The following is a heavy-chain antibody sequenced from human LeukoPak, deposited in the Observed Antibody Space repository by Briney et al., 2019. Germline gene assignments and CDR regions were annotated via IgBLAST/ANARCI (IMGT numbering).Heavy chain of an antibody. J-gene: IGHJ4*02. CDR2: INLNSGGT. CDR1: GYTFTGFY. V-gene: IGHV1-2*02. D-gene: IGHD6-19*01. Sequence: ASVKVSCKASGYTFTGFYIHWVRQAPGQGLEWTGWINLNSGGTDYAQRFQGRIIMTRDTSITTAYMELSSLTSDDTAIYYCASRPDTSSVTLFDYWGQGALVTVSS. CDR3: ASRPDTSSVTLFDY.